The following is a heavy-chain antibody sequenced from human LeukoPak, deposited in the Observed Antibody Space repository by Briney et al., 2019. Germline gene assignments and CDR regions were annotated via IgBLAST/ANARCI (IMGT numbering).Heavy chain of an antibody. Sequence: GGSLRLSCAASGFTFSSYSMNWVHQAPGKGLEWVSSISSSSSYIYYADSVKGRFTISRDNAKNSLYLQMNSLRAEDTAVYYCASCSGGSCYSGRIDYWGQGTLVTVSS. CDR1: GFTFSSYS. V-gene: IGHV3-21*01. CDR3: ASCSGGSCYSGRIDY. D-gene: IGHD2-15*01. J-gene: IGHJ4*02. CDR2: ISSSSSYI.